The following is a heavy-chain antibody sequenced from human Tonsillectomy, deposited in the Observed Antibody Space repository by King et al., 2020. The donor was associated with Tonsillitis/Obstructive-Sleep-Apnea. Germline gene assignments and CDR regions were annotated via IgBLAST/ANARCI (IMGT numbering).Heavy chain of an antibody. CDR1: GFIFDRFT. J-gene: IGHJ4*02. V-gene: IGHV3-43*01. CDR2: SSRDGSNT. Sequence: VQLVEAGGVVVQPGGSLRLSCAASGFIFDRFTMHWVRQAPGKGLEWVSLSSRDGSNTKYADSVKGRFSISRDNSKNSLYLQMNRLRTEDTALYYCTKEAVYTNWLIDSWGQGTLVTVSS. D-gene: IGHD5/OR15-5a*01. CDR3: TKEAVYTNWLIDS.